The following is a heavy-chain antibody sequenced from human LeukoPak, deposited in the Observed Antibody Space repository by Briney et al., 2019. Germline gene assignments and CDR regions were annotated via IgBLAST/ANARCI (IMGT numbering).Heavy chain of an antibody. Sequence: GSLRLSFPASGFPFDEYAMHWVRQAPGKGLEWVSLISGDGGSTYYAYSVKCRFTISRDNSKNSLYLQMNSFRPGDTVLYYCAKVSSYGGYVGYYYGMDVGGQGTTDTVSS. CDR1: GFPFDEYA. J-gene: IGHJ6*02. CDR3: AKVSSYGGYVGYYYGMDV. D-gene: IGHD5-18*01. V-gene: IGHV3-43*02. CDR2: ISGDGGST.